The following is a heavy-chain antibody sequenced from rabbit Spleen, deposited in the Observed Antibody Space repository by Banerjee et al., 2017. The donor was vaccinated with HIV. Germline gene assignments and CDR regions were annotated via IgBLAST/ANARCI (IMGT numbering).Heavy chain of an antibody. CDR1: GFSFSSSDY. D-gene: IGHD8-1*01. J-gene: IGHJ6*01. Sequence: QSLEESGGGLVQPGGSLALTCKASGFSFSSSDYICWVRQPPGKGLEWISCIAGSSSDFTYYATWAKGRFTISKTSSTTVTLQMTSLTAADTATYFCARDTGSSFSSYGMDLWGQGTLVTVS. CDR3: ARDTGSSFSSYGMDL. CDR2: IAGSSSDFT. V-gene: IGHV1S40*01.